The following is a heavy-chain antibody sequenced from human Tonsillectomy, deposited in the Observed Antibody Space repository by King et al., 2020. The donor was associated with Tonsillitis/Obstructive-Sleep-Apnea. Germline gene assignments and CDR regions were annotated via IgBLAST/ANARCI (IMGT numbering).Heavy chain of an antibody. CDR1: GFTFSSYE. CDR2: ISSSGSTI. D-gene: IGHD5-18*01. V-gene: IGHV3-48*03. Sequence: DVQLVESGGGLVQPGGSLRLSCAASGFTFSSYEMNWVRQAPGKGLEWVSYISSSGSTINYADSVKGRFTISRDNAKNSLYLQMNSLRAEDTAVYYCARDLGVQLWADDYWGQGTLVTVSS. CDR3: ARDLGVQLWADDY. J-gene: IGHJ4*02.